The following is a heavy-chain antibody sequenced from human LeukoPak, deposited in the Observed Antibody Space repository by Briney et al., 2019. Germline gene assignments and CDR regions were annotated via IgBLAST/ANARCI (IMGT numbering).Heavy chain of an antibody. CDR1: GGSFSGYY. Sequence: SETLSLICAVYGGSFSGYYWSWIRQPPGKGLEWIGEINHSGSTNYNPSLKSRVTISVDTSKNQFSLKLGSVTAADTAVYYCARARRSGLFDYWGQGTLVTVSS. V-gene: IGHV4-34*01. CDR3: ARARRSGLFDY. D-gene: IGHD3-10*01. J-gene: IGHJ4*02. CDR2: INHSGST.